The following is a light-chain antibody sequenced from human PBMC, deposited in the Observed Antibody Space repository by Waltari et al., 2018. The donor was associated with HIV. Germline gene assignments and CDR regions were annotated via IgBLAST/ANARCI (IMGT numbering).Light chain of an antibody. CDR3: QSADSSGSFWV. CDR2: KDR. CDR1: SLPKQF. Sequence: SSDLTQPPSLSVSPGQTATITCPGDSLPKQFGYWYQQKAGQAPVLIINKDRERPSGIPERFSGSSSGTTVTLTITEVQAEDEADYHCQSADSSGSFWVFGGGTKLTVL. J-gene: IGLJ3*02. V-gene: IGLV3-25*03.